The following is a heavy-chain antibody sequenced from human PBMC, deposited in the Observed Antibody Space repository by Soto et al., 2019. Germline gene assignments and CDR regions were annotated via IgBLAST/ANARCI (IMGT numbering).Heavy chain of an antibody. CDR2: ISAYNGNT. CDR1: GYTFTSYG. CDR3: ARDLQWLVFYYFDY. J-gene: IGHJ4*02. Sequence: ASVKVSCKASGYTFTSYGISWVRQAPGQGLEWMGWISAYNGNTNYAQKLQGRVTMTTDTSTGTAYMELRSLRSDDTAVYYCARDLQWLVFYYFDYWGQGTLVTVSS. D-gene: IGHD6-19*01. V-gene: IGHV1-18*01.